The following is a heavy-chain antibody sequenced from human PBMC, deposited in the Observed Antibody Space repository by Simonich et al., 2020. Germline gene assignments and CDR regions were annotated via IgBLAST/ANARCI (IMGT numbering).Heavy chain of an antibody. CDR2: INPNRGGT. CDR3: ARDSYSSWYFDL. CDR1: GYTFTGYY. D-gene: IGHD6-13*01. Sequence: QVQLVQSGAEVKKPGASVKVSCKASGYTFTGYYMHWGRRAPGQGLGLRVWINPNRGGTNYAQKFQGRVTMTRDTSISTAYMGLSRVRSDDTAVYYCARDSYSSWYFDLWGRGTLVTVSS. V-gene: IGHV1-2*02. J-gene: IGHJ2*01.